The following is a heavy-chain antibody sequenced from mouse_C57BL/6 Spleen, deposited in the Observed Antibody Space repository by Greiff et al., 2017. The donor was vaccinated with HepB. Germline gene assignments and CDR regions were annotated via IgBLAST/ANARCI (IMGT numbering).Heavy chain of an antibody. J-gene: IGHJ4*01. CDR2: IYPGDGDT. CDR1: GYAFSSYW. CDR3: ARSYYYLYYYAMDY. Sequence: QVQLQQSGAELVKPGASVKISCKASGYAFSSYWMNWVKQRPGTGLEWIGQIYPGDGDTNYNGKFKGKATLTADTSSSTAYMHLSSLTSQDSAVYSCARSYYYLYYYAMDYWGQVTSVTVSS. D-gene: IGHD1-1*01. V-gene: IGHV1-80*01.